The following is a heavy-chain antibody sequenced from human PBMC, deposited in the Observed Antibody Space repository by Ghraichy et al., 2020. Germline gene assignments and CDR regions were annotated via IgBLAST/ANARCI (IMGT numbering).Heavy chain of an antibody. V-gene: IGHV3-74*01. CDR2: IKSDGTDR. Sequence: LSLTCAASGFALSNYWMHWVRQAPGKGLLWVSRIKSDGTDRTYADSVKGRFTISRDNAFNSLYLQMNSLRIEDTAVYYCARDRGRGYSSSSRTGDFDYWGQGALVTVSS. D-gene: IGHD6-6*01. J-gene: IGHJ4*02. CDR3: ARDRGRGYSSSSRTGDFDY. CDR1: GFALSNYW.